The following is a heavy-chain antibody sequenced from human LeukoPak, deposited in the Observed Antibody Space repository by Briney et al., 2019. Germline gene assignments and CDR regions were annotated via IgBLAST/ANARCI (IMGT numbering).Heavy chain of an antibody. Sequence: GGSLRLSCAASGFTFSTYAKSWVRQAPGKGLEWVSAVSSSGTNTYYANVVKGRFTISRDNSKNMLYLQMSGLRAEDTAVYYCAKEMTALTTIDYWGQGTLVTVSS. V-gene: IGHV3-23*01. D-gene: IGHD4-17*01. CDR1: GFTFSTYA. J-gene: IGHJ4*02. CDR3: AKEMTALTTIDY. CDR2: VSSSGTNT.